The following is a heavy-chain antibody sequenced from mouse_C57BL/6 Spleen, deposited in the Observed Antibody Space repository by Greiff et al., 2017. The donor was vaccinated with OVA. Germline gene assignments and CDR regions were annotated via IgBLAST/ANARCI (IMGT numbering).Heavy chain of an antibody. CDR1: GYTFTDYN. D-gene: IGHD2-10*02. V-gene: IGHV1-18*01. CDR3: ARWGSYGNLWYVDV. CDR2: INPNNGGT. Sequence: EVQLVESGPELVKPGASVKIPCKASGYTFTDYNMDWVTQSHGKSLEWIGDINPNNGGTIYNQKFKGKSTLTVDKSSSTAYMELRSLTSEDTAVYYCARWGSYGNLWYVDVWGTGTTGTVSS. J-gene: IGHJ1*03.